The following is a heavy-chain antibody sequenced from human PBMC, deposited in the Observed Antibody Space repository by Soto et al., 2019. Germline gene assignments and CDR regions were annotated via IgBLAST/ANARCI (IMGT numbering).Heavy chain of an antibody. CDR1: GYSISSGYY. J-gene: IGHJ4*02. D-gene: IGHD2-15*01. CDR3: ASSQSIRSFDY. CDR2: IYHSGST. Sequence: SETLSLTCAVSGYSISSGYYWGWIRQPPGKGLEWIGSIYHSGSTYYNPSLKSRVTISVDTSKNQFSLKLSSVTAADTTVYYCASSQSIRSFDYWGQVTLVTVSS. V-gene: IGHV4-38-2*01.